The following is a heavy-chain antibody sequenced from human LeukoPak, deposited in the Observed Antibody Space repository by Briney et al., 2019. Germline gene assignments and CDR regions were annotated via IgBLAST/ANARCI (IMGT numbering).Heavy chain of an antibody. V-gene: IGHV3-53*01. Sequence: GGSLRLSCAVSGFTVSTNHMSWVRQAPGGGVEWGSVIYNEGNTYYTDSVKGRFTISRDNSKNTVFLQMNSLRVEDTAVYYCARDREVVTAKAQMDVWGKGTTVTVSS. CDR1: GFTVSTNH. D-gene: IGHD2-21*02. CDR3: ARDREVVTAKAQMDV. J-gene: IGHJ6*03. CDR2: IYNEGNT.